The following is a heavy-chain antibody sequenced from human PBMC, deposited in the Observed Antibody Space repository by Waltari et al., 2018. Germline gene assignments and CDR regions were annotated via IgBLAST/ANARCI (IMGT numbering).Heavy chain of an antibody. Sequence: QLQLQESGPGLVKPSETLSLTCSVSGVSITSNRHYWGWIRQPPGKGLEWIGTLSYTGGTCSSPSLKSRVTMSRDTSKNQVSLQLGSVTAADTAVYYCATYIGASLGTAAFDVWGQGTMVTVSS. CDR1: GVSITSNRHY. D-gene: IGHD5-12*01. J-gene: IGHJ3*01. V-gene: IGHV4-39*01. CDR3: ATYIGASLGTAAFDV. CDR2: LSYTGGT.